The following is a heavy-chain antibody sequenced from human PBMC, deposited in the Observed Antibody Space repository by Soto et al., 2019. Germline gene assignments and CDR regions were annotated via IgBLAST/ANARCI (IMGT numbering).Heavy chain of an antibody. CDR1: GFTFDYYA. D-gene: IGHD3-3*02. Sequence: GGSLRLSCAASGFTFDYYAMHWVRQTPGKGLQCSSGSVGYADSVKGRFTISRDNAKNSLYLQMNILRAEDTAFYYCAKVLVGVLALLSQCDNWFDPWGREPWSPSPQ. CDR3: AKVLVGVLALLSQCDNWFDP. J-gene: IGHJ5*02. V-gene: IGHV3-9*02. CDR2: SGSV.